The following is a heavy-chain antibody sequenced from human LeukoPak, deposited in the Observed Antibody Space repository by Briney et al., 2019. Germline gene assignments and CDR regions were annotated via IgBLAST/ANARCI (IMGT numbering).Heavy chain of an antibody. V-gene: IGHV3-21*01. CDR3: ARGEGYSGSYFPFDY. D-gene: IGHD1-26*01. CDR2: ISSISRYI. CDR1: GFTLSIYS. J-gene: IGHJ4*02. Sequence: GGSLRLSCAASGFTLSIYSMNCVRHAPGKGLEWVLSISSISRYIYYTDSVKGRSTIQREHPKNSFHLQMNRGRAEDTPVYSFARGEGYSGSYFPFDYWGQGTLVTVSS.